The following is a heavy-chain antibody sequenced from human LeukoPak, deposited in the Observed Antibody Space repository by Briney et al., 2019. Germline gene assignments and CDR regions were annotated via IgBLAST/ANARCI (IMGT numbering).Heavy chain of an antibody. J-gene: IGHJ5*02. CDR2: IYPGDSDT. Sequence: GESLKISCKGSGYSFTSYWIGWVRQMPGKGLEWMGIIYPGDSDTRYSPSFQGQVTISADKSISTAYLQWSSLKASDTAMYYCARRTICGVTPEANWCDPWGQGTLVTVSS. D-gene: IGHD3-3*01. V-gene: IGHV5-51*01. CDR1: GYSFTSYW. CDR3: ARRTICGVTPEANWCDP.